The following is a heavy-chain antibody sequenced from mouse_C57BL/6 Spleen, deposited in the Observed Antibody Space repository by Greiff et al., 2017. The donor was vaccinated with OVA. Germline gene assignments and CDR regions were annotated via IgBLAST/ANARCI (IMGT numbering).Heavy chain of an antibody. CDR2: ISDGGSYT. D-gene: IGHD2-4*01. CDR1: GFTFSSYA. V-gene: IGHV5-4*03. J-gene: IGHJ3*01. CDR3: KYDYDGFAY. Sequence: EVKLVESGGGLVKPGGSLKLSCAASGFTFSSYAMSWVRQTPEKRLEWVATISDGGSYTYYPDNVKGRFTISRDNAKNNLYLQMSHLKSEDTAMYYCKYDYDGFAYWGQGTLVTVSA.